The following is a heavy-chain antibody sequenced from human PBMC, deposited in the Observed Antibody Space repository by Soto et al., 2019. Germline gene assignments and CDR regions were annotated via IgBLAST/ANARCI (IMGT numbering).Heavy chain of an antibody. Sequence: ASVKVSCKASGYTFSSYFISWVRQAPGQGLEWMGWISAYNGNTNYAQNLQGRATMTTDTSTSTAYMELRSLRSDDTAVYYCARDLPPVDYWGQGTLVTVSS. CDR3: ARDLPPVDY. J-gene: IGHJ4*02. CDR2: ISAYNGNT. CDR1: GYTFSSYF. V-gene: IGHV1-18*01.